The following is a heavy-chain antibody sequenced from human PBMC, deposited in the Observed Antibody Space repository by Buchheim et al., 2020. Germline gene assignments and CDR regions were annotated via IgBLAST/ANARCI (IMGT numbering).Heavy chain of an antibody. CDR3: ATDRRGYCSSTSCYRGLDY. D-gene: IGHD2-2*01. CDR1: GGSTSSGDYY. V-gene: IGHV4-30-4*01. Sequence: QVRLQESGPGLVKPSQTLSLTCTVSGGSTSSGDYYWSWIHQPPGKGLEWIGYIYYSGSTYYNPSLESRVTISVDTSKNQFSLKLSSVTAADTAVYYCATDRRGYCSSTSCYRGLDYWGQGTL. CDR2: IYYSGST. J-gene: IGHJ4*02.